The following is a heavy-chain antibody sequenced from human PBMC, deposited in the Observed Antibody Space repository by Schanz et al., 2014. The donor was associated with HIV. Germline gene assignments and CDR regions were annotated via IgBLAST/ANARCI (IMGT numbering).Heavy chain of an antibody. J-gene: IGHJ4*02. CDR2: INLGGGSA. D-gene: IGHD4-4*01. V-gene: IGHV1-69*09. CDR3: ARDGSKWNFEY. CDR1: GGTFSNYA. Sequence: QVQLVQSGAEVKKPGSSVKVSCKASGGTFSNYAISWVRQAPGQGLEWMARINLGGGSAIYAQKFQGRVTITRDTSTSTDHMELSSLRSEDTAVYYCARDGSKWNFEYWGQGTLVTVSP.